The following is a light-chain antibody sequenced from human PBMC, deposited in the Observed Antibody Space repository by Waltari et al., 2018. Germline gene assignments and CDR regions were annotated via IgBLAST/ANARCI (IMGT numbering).Light chain of an antibody. V-gene: IGLV3-21*04. CDR1: NIGTKS. Sequence: SYVLTQPPSVSVAPGETARITCGGNNIGTKSVNWYQQKPGQAPVLVNSYDSDRRSGIPELFSGSNSGNTATLTISRVEAGDEAEYFCQVWDTNNEPGVFGTGTEVTVL. J-gene: IGLJ1*01. CDR2: YDS. CDR3: QVWDTNNEPGV.